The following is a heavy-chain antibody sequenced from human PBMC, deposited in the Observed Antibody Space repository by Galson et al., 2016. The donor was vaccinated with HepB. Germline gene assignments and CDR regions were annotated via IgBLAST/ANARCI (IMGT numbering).Heavy chain of an antibody. Sequence: SVKVSCKDSGHSFSNYAMHWVRQAPGQSLEWMGWINAGNGNTKYSEKFHDRVTLTRETSARTAYMELSSLRSEDTAVYFCARLWTGDTSYDAFDIWGQGTMVTVSS. J-gene: IGHJ3*02. D-gene: IGHD3/OR15-3a*01. CDR1: GHSFSNYA. CDR3: ARLWTGDTSYDAFDI. CDR2: INAGNGNT. V-gene: IGHV1-3*01.